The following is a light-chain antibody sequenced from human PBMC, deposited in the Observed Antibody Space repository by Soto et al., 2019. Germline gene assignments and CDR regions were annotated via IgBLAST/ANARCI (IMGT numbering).Light chain of an antibody. CDR3: QTWATGIRV. CDR1: SGHSSYA. CDR2: LNSDGSH. Sequence: QPVLTQSPSASASLGASVRLTCTLSSGHSSYAIAWHQQQPEKGPRYLMKLNSDGSHNKGDGIPDRFSGSSSGSDRYLTISSLQSEDEADYYCQTWATGIRVFGGGTKVTVL. J-gene: IGLJ2*01. V-gene: IGLV4-69*01.